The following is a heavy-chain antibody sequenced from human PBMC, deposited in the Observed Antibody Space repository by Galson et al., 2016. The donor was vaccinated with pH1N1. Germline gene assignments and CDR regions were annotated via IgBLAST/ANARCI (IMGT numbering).Heavy chain of an antibody. CDR3: ARPSRNFGDYAY. D-gene: IGHD4-17*01. J-gene: IGHJ4*02. V-gene: IGHV4-39*01. CDR1: GGSVGSDCY. Sequence: LTCSVSGGSVGSDCYWGWIRQPPGKGLEWIGSIYYSGSTYYNPSLRGRVTISMDTSRNQLSMMLTSVTAADTAVYYCARPSRNFGDYAYWGQGTLVAVSS. CDR2: IYYSGST.